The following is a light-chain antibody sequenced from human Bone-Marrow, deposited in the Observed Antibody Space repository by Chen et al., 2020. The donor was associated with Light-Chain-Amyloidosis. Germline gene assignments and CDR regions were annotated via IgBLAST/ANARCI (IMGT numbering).Light chain of an antibody. CDR3: QQYSTSPLT. CDR2: GVS. J-gene: IGKJ4*01. CDR1: QSISSTY. Sequence: EIVLTQSPGTLSLSPGDRATLSCRTSQSISSTYFAWYQQKPGQAPRLLIYGVSSRATGIADRFSGSGSGTDFTLTISRLEPEDFAVYYCQQYSTSPLTFGGGTKVEIK. V-gene: IGKV3-20*01.